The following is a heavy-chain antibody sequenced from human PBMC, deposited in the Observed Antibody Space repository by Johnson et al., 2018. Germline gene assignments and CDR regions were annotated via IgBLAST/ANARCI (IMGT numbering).Heavy chain of an antibody. CDR3: ARARTVTYDAFDI. Sequence: QVQLVESGGGVVQPGRSLRLSCAASGFTFSSYGMHWVRQAPGKGLEWVAVISYDGSNKYYADSVKGRFTISRDNSKNTLYLQMNSLRAEDTAVYYCARARTVTYDAFDIWGQGTMVTVSS. CDR1: GFTFSSYG. V-gene: IGHV3-33*05. J-gene: IGHJ3*02. D-gene: IGHD4-17*01. CDR2: ISYDGSNK.